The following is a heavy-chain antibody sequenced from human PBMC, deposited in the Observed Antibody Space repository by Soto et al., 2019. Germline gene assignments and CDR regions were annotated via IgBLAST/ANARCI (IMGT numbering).Heavy chain of an antibody. J-gene: IGHJ4*02. V-gene: IGHV3-23*01. CDR2: ISGSGTGT. CDR3: AKDLSAYSGYYPFDY. Sequence: PGGSLRLSCAASGFTFSSYAMSWVRQAPGKGLEWVSAISGSGTGTYYADSVKGRFTISRDNSKNTLYLQMNSLRAEDTAVYYCAKDLSAYSGYYPFDYWGQGTLVTVSS. D-gene: IGHD5-12*01. CDR1: GFTFSSYA.